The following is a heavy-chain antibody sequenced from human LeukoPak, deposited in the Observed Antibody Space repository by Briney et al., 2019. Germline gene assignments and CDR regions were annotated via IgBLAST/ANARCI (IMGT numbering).Heavy chain of an antibody. D-gene: IGHD1-26*01. CDR3: AKDGVGATFFGY. J-gene: IGHJ4*02. Sequence: PGGSLRLSCAASGFSFNSYAMSWVRQAPGKGLEWVSAINNDGDSTYSADSVKGRFTVSRDNSKNTLYLQMNSLRAEDTAVYYCAKDGVGATFFGYWGQGTLVTVSS. CDR2: INNDGDST. V-gene: IGHV3-23*01. CDR1: GFSFNSYA.